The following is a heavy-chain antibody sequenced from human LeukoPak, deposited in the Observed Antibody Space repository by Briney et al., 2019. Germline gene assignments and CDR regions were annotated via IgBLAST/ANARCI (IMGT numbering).Heavy chain of an antibody. D-gene: IGHD3-22*01. CDR2: ISPGDFDT. J-gene: IGHJ4*02. V-gene: IGHV5-51*01. Sequence: GESLKISCRGSGYSFTSYWFGWVRQLPGKGLEWWGIISPGDFDTRYSSSFQGQVTISADKSISTASLQWSRLKASDTAMYYCARRAYYYGSSGYSMAENFDYWGQGTLVTVSS. CDR1: GYSFTSYW. CDR3: ARRAYYYGSSGYSMAENFDY.